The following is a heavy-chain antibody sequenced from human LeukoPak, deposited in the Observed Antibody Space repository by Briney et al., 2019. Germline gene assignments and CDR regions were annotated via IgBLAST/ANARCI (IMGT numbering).Heavy chain of an antibody. V-gene: IGHV4-59*01. Sequence: SETLSLTCSVAGGSISSYYWSWIRQPPGKGLEWIGYIYYRGSTKYNPSLKSRVTISVDTSNNQFSLKLSSVTAADTAVYYCAAAAYGSGSYTVDYWGQGTLATVSS. CDR3: AAAAYGSGSYTVDY. CDR2: IYYRGST. CDR1: GGSISSYY. D-gene: IGHD3-10*01. J-gene: IGHJ4*02.